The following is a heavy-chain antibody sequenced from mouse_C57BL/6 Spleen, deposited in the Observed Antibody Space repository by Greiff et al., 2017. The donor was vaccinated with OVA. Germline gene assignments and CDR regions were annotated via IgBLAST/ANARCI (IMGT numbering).Heavy chain of an antibody. D-gene: IGHD1-1*01. J-gene: IGHJ1*03. Sequence: EVQLQESGPGLVKPSQSLSLTCSVTGYSITSGYYWNWIRQFPGNKLEWMGYISYDGSNNYNPSLKNRISITRDTSKNQFFLKLNSVTTEDTATXYCARDGSSWYFDVWGTGTTVTVSS. CDR2: ISYDGSN. CDR3: ARDGSSWYFDV. V-gene: IGHV3-6*01. CDR1: GYSITSGYY.